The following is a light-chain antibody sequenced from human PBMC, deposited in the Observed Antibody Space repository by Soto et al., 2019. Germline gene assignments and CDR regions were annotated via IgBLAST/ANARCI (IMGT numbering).Light chain of an antibody. CDR2: DVT. CDR3: SSYTTTIVI. J-gene: IGLJ2*01. Sequence: QSALTQPASVSGSPGQSITISCTGTSSDVGGYEFVSWYQQRPGKAPKLVIYDVTYRPSGVSDRFSGSKSDNTASLTISGLQAEDEADYYCSSYTTTIVIFGGGTKLTVL. CDR1: SSDVGGYEF. V-gene: IGLV2-14*01.